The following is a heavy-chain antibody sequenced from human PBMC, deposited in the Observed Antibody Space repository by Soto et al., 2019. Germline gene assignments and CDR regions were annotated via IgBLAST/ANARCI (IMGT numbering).Heavy chain of an antibody. CDR2: ISAYNGNT. CDR3: ARDWYSSSWYCPGY. J-gene: IGHJ4*02. Sequence: ASVKVSCKASGYTFTSYGISWVRQAPGQGLEWMGWISAYNGNTNYAQKLQGRVTMTTDTSTSTAYMELRSLRSDDTAVYYCARDWYSSSWYCPGYWGQGTLVTVSS. CDR1: GYTFTSYG. V-gene: IGHV1-18*01. D-gene: IGHD6-13*01.